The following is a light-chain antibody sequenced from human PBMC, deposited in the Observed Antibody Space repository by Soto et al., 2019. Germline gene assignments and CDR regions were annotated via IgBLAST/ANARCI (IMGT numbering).Light chain of an antibody. CDR1: SSDLAIYNY. J-gene: IGLJ1*01. CDR2: QVT. Sequence: QSVLTQPASVSGSPGQSITISCTGTSSDLAIYNYVSWYQKQPGKAPKLMIYQVTNRPSGVSNRFSGSRSGNTAALAISGIQAEDEADYYFSSYTDSSNYVFGTGTKLTV. V-gene: IGLV2-14*01. CDR3: SSYTDSSNYV.